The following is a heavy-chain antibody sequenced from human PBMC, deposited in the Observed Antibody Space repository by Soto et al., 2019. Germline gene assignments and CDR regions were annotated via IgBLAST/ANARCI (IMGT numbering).Heavy chain of an antibody. D-gene: IGHD7-27*01. Sequence: GESLKISCKGSGYGYSFTNYWIGWVRQMPGKGLEWMGIMYPGDSDTRYSPSFQGQVTISADKSISTAYLQWRSLKASDTAMYYCVGETGVFDYWGQGTLVTVSS. J-gene: IGHJ4*02. CDR2: MYPGDSDT. CDR1: GYGYSFTNYW. V-gene: IGHV5-51*01. CDR3: VGETGVFDY.